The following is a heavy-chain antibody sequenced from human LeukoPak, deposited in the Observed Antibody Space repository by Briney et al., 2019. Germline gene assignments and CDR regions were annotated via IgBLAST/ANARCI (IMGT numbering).Heavy chain of an antibody. J-gene: IGHJ4*02. CDR3: ARVLHKRNYDSSVYYGY. CDR1: GFTFSTYS. D-gene: IGHD3-22*01. V-gene: IGHV3-48*01. CDR2: ISSSSSSI. Sequence: GGSLRLSCAASGFTFSTYSMNWVRQAPGKGLEWVSYISSSSSSIYYADSVKGRFTISRDNAKNSLYLQMNSLRAEDTAVYYCARVLHKRNYDSSVYYGYWGQGTLVTVSS.